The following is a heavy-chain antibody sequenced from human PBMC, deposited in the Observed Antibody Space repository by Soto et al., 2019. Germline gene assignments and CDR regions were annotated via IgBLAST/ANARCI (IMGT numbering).Heavy chain of an antibody. CDR2: IIPILGIA. V-gene: IGHV1-69*04. CDR1: GGTFSSYT. D-gene: IGHD2-15*01. CDR3: ARDACSGGSCYHDRSWFDP. Sequence: SVKVSCKASGGTFSSYTISWVRQAPGQGLEWMGRIIPILGIANYAQKFQGRVTITADKSTSTAYMELSSLRSEDTAVYYCARDACSGGSCYHDRSWFDPWGQGALVTVSS. J-gene: IGHJ5*02.